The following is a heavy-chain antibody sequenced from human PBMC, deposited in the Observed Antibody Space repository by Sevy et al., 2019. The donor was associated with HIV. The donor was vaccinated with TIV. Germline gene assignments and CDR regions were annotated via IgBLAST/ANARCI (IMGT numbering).Heavy chain of an antibody. CDR1: GFTFSKYS. CDR3: AREGCTKPHDY. D-gene: IGHD2-8*01. J-gene: IGHJ4*02. V-gene: IGHV3-23*01. Sequence: GGSLRLSCAASGFTFSKYSMSWVRQPPGKGLEWVSTLSFGCGEINHADSVKGRFTISRDNSKNRLYLQMNNLRAEDTAVYYCAREGCTKPHDYWGQGTLVTVSS. CDR2: LSFGCGEI.